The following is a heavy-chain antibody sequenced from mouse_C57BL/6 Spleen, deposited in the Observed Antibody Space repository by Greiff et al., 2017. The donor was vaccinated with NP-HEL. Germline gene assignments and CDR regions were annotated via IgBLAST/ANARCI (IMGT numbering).Heavy chain of an antibody. J-gene: IGHJ4*01. Sequence: VQLQQSGAELARPGASVKMSCKASGYTFTSYTMHWVKQRPGQGLEWIGYINPSSGYTKYNQKFKDKATLTADKSSSTAYMQLSSLTSEDSAVYYCATFYYYGSSFLCAMDYWGQGTSLTVSS. CDR3: ATFYYYGSSFLCAMDY. CDR2: INPSSGYT. V-gene: IGHV1-4*01. D-gene: IGHD1-1*01. CDR1: GYTFTSYT.